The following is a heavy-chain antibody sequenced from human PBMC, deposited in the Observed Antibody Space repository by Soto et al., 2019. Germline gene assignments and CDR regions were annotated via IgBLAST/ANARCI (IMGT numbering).Heavy chain of an antibody. J-gene: IGHJ5*02. CDR1: GGSISSTSYY. CDR3: TSSVSGGQVGDWFDP. V-gene: IGHV4-39*01. D-gene: IGHD6-19*01. CDR2: IYYSGST. Sequence: QLQLQESGPGLVKPSETLSLTCTVSGGSISSTSYYWGWIRQPPGKGLEWVGSIYYSGSTYYNPSLKSRVTISVDTSKNQFSLKLNSVTAADTAVYYCTSSVSGGQVGDWFDPWGQGTLVTVSS.